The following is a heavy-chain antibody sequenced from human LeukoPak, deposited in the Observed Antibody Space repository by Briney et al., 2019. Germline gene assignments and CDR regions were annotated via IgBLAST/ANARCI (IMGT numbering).Heavy chain of an antibody. CDR3: ARAGYSSSSHYYYMDV. D-gene: IGHD6-13*01. Sequence: PRASVKVSCKASGGTFSSYAISWVRQAPGQGLEWMGWINPNSGGTNYAQKFQGRVTMTRNTSISTAYMELSRLRSDDTAVYYCARAGYSSSSHYYYMDVWGKGTTVTVSS. J-gene: IGHJ6*03. CDR2: INPNSGGT. CDR1: GGTFSSYA. V-gene: IGHV1-2*02.